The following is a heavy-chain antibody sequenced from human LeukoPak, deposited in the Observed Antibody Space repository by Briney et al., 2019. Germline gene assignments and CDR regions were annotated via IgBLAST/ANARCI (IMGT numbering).Heavy chain of an antibody. J-gene: IGHJ5*02. Sequence: PSETLSLTCADCGGSFSGYYWSWLRQPPGKGLEWIGEINPSGSTNYNPLLTSRVTISVDTSKNQYSLKLSSATAADTAVYYCGRLQLLWLGELLGLRNWGFDPWGQGTLVTVSS. CDR3: GRLQLLWLGELLGLRNWGFDP. CDR2: INPSGST. D-gene: IGHD3-10*01. V-gene: IGHV4-34*01. CDR1: GGSFSGYY.